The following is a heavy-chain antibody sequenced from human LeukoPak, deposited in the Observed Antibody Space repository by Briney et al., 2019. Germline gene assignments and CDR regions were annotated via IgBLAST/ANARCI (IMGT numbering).Heavy chain of an antibody. CDR3: ARLKRLYSSSWRNPKNWFDP. V-gene: IGHV4-59*08. CDR2: IYYSGST. Sequence: PSETLSLTCTVSGGSISSYDWSWIRQPPGKGLEWIGYIYYSGSTNYNPSLKSRVTISVDTSKNQFSLKLSSVTAADTAVYYCARLKRLYSSSWRNPKNWFDPWGQGTLVTVSS. CDR1: GGSISSYD. J-gene: IGHJ5*02. D-gene: IGHD6-13*01.